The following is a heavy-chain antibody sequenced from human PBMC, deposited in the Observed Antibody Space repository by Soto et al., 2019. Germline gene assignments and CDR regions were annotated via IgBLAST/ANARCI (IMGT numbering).Heavy chain of an antibody. Sequence: QVQLQESGPGLVKPSGTLSLTCTVSGGSVSSGSYYWSWIRQPPGKGLEWIGYIYYSGSTNYNPSLKSRVTISVDTSKNQFSLKLSSVTAADTAVYYCARLGSGIDYWGQGTLVTVSS. V-gene: IGHV4-61*01. D-gene: IGHD2-15*01. CDR2: IYYSGST. J-gene: IGHJ4*02. CDR1: GGSVSSGSYY. CDR3: ARLGSGIDY.